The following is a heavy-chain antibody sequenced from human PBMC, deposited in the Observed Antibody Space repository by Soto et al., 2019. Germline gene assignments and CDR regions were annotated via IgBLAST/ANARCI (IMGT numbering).Heavy chain of an antibody. CDR1: GYTFTSYG. D-gene: IGHD2-2*01. CDR3: ARATRNCISTSCYAGEGGY. J-gene: IGHJ4*02. V-gene: IGHV1-69*13. Sequence: SVKVSCKASGYTFTSYGISWVRQAPGQGLEWMGGIIPIFGTANYAQKFQGRVTITADESTSTAYMELSSLRSEDTAVYYFARATRNCISTSCYAGEGGYWGQGTLVTVSS. CDR2: IIPIFGTA.